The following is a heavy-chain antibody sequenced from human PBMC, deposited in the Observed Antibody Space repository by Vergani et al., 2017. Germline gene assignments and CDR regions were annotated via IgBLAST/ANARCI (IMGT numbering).Heavy chain of an antibody. CDR2: TYYSGTT. CDR1: GGSISSGGYY. V-gene: IGHV4-31*03. CDR3: ARQTGPTTVTKFDY. D-gene: IGHD4-17*01. Sequence: QVQLQESGPGLVKPSQTLSLTCTVSGGSISSGGYYWSWIRQHPGKGLEWIGYTYYSGTTYYNPSLKSRVTISVDTSKNQFSLKLSSVTAADTAVYYCARQTGPTTVTKFDYWGQGTLVTVSS. J-gene: IGHJ4*02.